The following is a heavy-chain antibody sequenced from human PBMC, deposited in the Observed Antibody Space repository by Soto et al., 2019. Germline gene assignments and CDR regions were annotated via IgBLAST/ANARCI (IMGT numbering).Heavy chain of an antibody. Sequence: EVHLLESGGGLVQPGGSLRLSCAASGFTFGSYAMSWVRQAPGKGLEWVSLVTYSGANTYYAGSVTGRFNISRDNSRNTLYLQMSSLRVEDTAVYYCATPSLSTGGYSSFDSWGRGTLVTVSS. CDR3: ATPSLSTGGYSSFDS. CDR2: VTYSGANT. CDR1: GFTFGSYA. D-gene: IGHD1-26*01. J-gene: IGHJ4*02. V-gene: IGHV3-23*01.